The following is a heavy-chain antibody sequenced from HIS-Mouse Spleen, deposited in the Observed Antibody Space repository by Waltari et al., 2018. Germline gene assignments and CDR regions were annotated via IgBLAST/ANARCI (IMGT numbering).Heavy chain of an antibody. Sequence: QVQLQESGPGLVKPSETLSLTCTVSGYSISSGYYWGWIRQPPGKGLEWIGSIYHSGRSFPNPSLKSRVTISVDTSKNQFSLKLSSVTAADTAVYYCARDRWQQLDYFDYWGQGTLVTVSS. D-gene: IGHD6-13*01. CDR2: IYHSGRS. CDR1: GYSISSGYY. J-gene: IGHJ4*02. V-gene: IGHV4-38-2*02. CDR3: ARDRWQQLDYFDY.